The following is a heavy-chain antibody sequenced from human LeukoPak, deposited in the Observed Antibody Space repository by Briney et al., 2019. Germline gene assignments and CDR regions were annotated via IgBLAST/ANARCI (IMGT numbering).Heavy chain of an antibody. CDR3: ARVSGGYMIDY. D-gene: IGHD5-12*01. CDR1: GGSISSGSYY. J-gene: IGHJ4*02. V-gene: IGHV4-61*02. Sequence: PSQTLSLTCTVSGGSISSGSYYWSWIRQPAGKGLEWIGRIYTSGSTNYNPSLKSRVTISVDTSKNQCSLKLSSVTAADTAVYYCARVSGGYMIDYWGQGTLVTVSS. CDR2: IYTSGST.